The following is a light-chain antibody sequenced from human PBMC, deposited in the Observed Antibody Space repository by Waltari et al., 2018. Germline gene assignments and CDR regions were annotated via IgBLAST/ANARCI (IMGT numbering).Light chain of an antibody. CDR3: QQYNSHLLT. CDR1: QSISSW. J-gene: IGKJ4*01. Sequence: DIQMTQSPSTLSASVGDRVTITCRASQSISSWLAWFQKKPGKAPKLLIYKATTLESGVPSRFGGSGSGTEFTLTITSLQPDDFATYYCQQYNSHLLTFGGGTKVEIK. V-gene: IGKV1-5*03. CDR2: KAT.